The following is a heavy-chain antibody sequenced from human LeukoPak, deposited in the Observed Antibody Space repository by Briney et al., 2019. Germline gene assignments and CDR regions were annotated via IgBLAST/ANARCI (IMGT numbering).Heavy chain of an antibody. D-gene: IGHD3-22*01. CDR2: IIPIFGTA. V-gene: IGHV1-69*05. J-gene: IGHJ4*02. CDR1: GGTFSSYA. CDR3: ARGSTYYDSGGYYHFEY. Sequence: AVKVSCKASGGTFSSYAISWVRQAPGQGLEWMGGIIPIFGTANYAQKFQGRVTITTDESTSTAYMELSSLRSEETAVYYCARGSTYYDSGGYYHFEYWGQGPLVTVSS.